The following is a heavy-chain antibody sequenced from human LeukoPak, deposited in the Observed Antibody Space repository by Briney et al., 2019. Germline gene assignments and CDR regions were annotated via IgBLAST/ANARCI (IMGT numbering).Heavy chain of an antibody. CDR3: ARGGIAARLPDY. Sequence: PSETLSLTCTVSGGSLSSSSYYWGWPRQPPGKGLECIGSIYYSGSTYYNPFLKSRVTISVDTSKNQFLLKLSPLTAADAAVYYCARGGIAARLPDYWGQGTLVTVSS. CDR2: IYYSGST. D-gene: IGHD6-6*01. CDR1: GGSLSSSSYY. J-gene: IGHJ4*02. V-gene: IGHV4-39*01.